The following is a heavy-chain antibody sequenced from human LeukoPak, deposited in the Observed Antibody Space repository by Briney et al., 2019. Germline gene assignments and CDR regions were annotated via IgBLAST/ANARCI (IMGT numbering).Heavy chain of an antibody. CDR3: AHSYDTGGNYYSRFDY. CDR1: GFSLTTSGVG. V-gene: IGHV2-5*01. J-gene: IGHJ4*02. Sequence: SGPTLVRPTQTLTLTCTFSGFSLTTSGVGVGWIRQPPGKALEWLALIYWNDHKPYSPALRNRLTVTKDTSKNQVVLTMTNMDPVDTATYYCAHSYDTGGNYYSRFDYWGQGTLVTVSS. CDR2: IYWNDHK. D-gene: IGHD3-22*01.